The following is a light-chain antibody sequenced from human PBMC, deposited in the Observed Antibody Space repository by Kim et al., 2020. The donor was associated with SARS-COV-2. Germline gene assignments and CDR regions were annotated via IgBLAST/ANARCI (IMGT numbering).Light chain of an antibody. J-gene: IGLJ2*01. CDR1: SLRSYY. Sequence: SSELTQDPAVSVALGQTVRITCQGDSLRSYYATWYQQKPGQAPKVVIYGKDNRPSGVPDRFSGSSSGNTAYLIITGTQAGDEADYYCNSRDSNDYVVFGG. CDR3: NSRDSNDYVV. V-gene: IGLV3-19*01. CDR2: GKD.